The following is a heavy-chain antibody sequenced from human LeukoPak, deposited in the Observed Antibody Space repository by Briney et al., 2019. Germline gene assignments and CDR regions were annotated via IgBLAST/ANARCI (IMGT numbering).Heavy chain of an antibody. CDR2: INPSGGST. D-gene: IGHD6-13*01. CDR3: ARGTEKQLPFLDY. CDR1: GHTFISYH. J-gene: IGHJ4*02. V-gene: IGHV1-46*01. Sequence: ASVKVSCKASGHTFISYHMHWVRQAPGQGLEWMGIINPSGGSTSYAQKFQGRVTMTRDTSTSTVYMEVSSLRSEDTAVYYCARGTEKQLPFLDYWGQGTLVIVSS.